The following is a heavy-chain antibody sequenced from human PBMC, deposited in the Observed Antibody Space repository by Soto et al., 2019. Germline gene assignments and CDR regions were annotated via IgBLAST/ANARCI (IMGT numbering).Heavy chain of an antibody. J-gene: IGHJ4*02. CDR1: GYSFTNYW. CDR3: ARGRTGYSSSWYLNY. D-gene: IGHD6-13*01. Sequence: GESLKISCKASGYSFTNYWIGWVRQMPGEGLEWMGIIYPGDSDTRYSPSFQGQVTISADKSISTAYLQWSSLKTSDTAMYYCARGRTGYSSSWYLNYWGQGTLVTVSS. CDR2: IYPGDSDT. V-gene: IGHV5-51*01.